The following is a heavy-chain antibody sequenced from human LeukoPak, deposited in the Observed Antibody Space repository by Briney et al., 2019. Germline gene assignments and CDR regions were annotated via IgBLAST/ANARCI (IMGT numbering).Heavy chain of an antibody. D-gene: IGHD1-26*01. J-gene: IGHJ4*02. CDR1: GGSISSGSYY. CDR3: ARDSGSYYAVEY. CDR2: IYYSGST. V-gene: IGHV4-61*01. Sequence: PSETLSLTCTVSGGSISSGSYYWSWIRQPPGRGLEWIGYIYYSGSTNYNPSLKSRVTISVDRSKNQFSLKLNSVTAADTAVYYCARDSGSYYAVEYWGQGTLVTVSS.